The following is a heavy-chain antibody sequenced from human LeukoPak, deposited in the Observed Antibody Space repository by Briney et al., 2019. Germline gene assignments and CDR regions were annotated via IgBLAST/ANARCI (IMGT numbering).Heavy chain of an antibody. CDR1: GGSISSYF. CDR2: IYTSGST. J-gene: IGHJ4*02. V-gene: IGHV4-4*07. Sequence: SETLSLTCTVSGGSISSYFWSWIRQPAGKGLEWIGRIYTSGSTKYNPSLQSRVTMSLGTSKNQLSLKLGSVTAADTAVYYCARAGTSGGLCDYWGQGTLVTVSS. D-gene: IGHD1-14*01. CDR3: ARAGTSGGLCDY.